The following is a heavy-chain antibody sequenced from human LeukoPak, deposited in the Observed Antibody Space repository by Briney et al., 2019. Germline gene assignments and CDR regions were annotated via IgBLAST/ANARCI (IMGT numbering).Heavy chain of an antibody. V-gene: IGHV3-23*01. Sequence: GGSLRLSCAASGFIFSSYSMSWVRQAPGKGLEWVSVITGSGGNTYYADSVEGRFTISKDNSKNTVYLQMSSLRVDDTAVYYCAKAASSSWPSYYYGMDVWGQGTTVTVSS. CDR1: GFIFSSYS. J-gene: IGHJ6*02. CDR2: ITGSGGNT. D-gene: IGHD6-13*01. CDR3: AKAASSSWPSYYYGMDV.